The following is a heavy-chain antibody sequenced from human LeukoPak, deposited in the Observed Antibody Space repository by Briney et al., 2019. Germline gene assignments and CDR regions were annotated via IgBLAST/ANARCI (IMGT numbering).Heavy chain of an antibody. D-gene: IGHD3-22*01. Sequence: GGSLRLSCAASGFTVSSNYMSWVRQAPGKGLEWVSVIYSGGSTYYADSVKGRFIISRDNSKNTLYLQMNSLRAEDTAVYYCASGYYYDSSAPWGYWGQGTLVTVSS. CDR1: GFTVSSNY. J-gene: IGHJ4*02. CDR2: IYSGGST. CDR3: ASGYYYDSSAPWGY. V-gene: IGHV3-53*01.